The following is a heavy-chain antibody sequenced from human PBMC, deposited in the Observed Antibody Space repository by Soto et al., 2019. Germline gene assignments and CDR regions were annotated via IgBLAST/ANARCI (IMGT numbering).Heavy chain of an antibody. Sequence: GGSLRLSCAASGFTFSDCYMSWIRQAPGKGLEWVSYISSSGSTIYYADSVKGRFTISRDSAKNSLYLQMNSLRAEDTAVYYCARVERGITIFGVVIPPFDYWGQGT. CDR1: GFTFSDCY. D-gene: IGHD3-3*01. V-gene: IGHV3-11*01. J-gene: IGHJ4*02. CDR2: ISSSGSTI. CDR3: ARVERGITIFGVVIPPFDY.